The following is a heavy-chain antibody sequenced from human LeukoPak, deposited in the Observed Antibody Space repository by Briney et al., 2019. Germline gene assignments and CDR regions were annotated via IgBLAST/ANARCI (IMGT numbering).Heavy chain of an antibody. V-gene: IGHV3-30*18. CDR2: ISYDGSNK. J-gene: IGHJ4*02. D-gene: IGHD5-24*01. CDR3: AKDGMATIARLDY. CDR1: GFTFSSYG. Sequence: AGGSLRLSCAASGFTFSSYGMHWVRQAPGKGLEWVAVISYDGSNKYYADSVKGRFTISRDNSKNTLYLQMNSLRAEDTAVYYCAKDGMATIARLDYWGQGTLVTVSS.